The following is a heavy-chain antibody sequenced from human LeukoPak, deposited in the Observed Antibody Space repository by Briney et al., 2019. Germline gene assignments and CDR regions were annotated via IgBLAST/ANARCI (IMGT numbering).Heavy chain of an antibody. D-gene: IGHD2-2*01. Sequence: GGSLRLSCAASGFTFSTDWMTWVRHAPGQGLEWVANIKPDGSDKHYVESVKGRFTISRDNAKNSLYLQMNSLRAEDTAVYYCARVSGYCSSTSCLNLYYFDYWGQGTLVTVSS. CDR1: GFTFSTDW. J-gene: IGHJ4*02. CDR2: IKPDGSDK. V-gene: IGHV3-7*01. CDR3: ARVSGYCSSTSCLNLYYFDY.